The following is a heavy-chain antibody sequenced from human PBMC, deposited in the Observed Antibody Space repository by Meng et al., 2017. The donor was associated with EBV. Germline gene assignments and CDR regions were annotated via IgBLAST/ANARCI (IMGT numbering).Heavy chain of an antibody. CDR1: GGSFTSYG. CDR2: IIPIFGTA. J-gene: IGHJ4*02. CDR3: ARAETAAAGRLDY. D-gene: IGHD6-13*01. V-gene: IGHV1-69*06. Sequence: VRLGAGGGRAGASVTVSRKGSGGSFTSYGIRWVPQAPGHGLEWMGGIIPIFGTANSAQKFQGRVTITADKSTSTAYMELSSLRSEDTAVYYCARAETAAAGRLDYWGQGTLVTVSS.